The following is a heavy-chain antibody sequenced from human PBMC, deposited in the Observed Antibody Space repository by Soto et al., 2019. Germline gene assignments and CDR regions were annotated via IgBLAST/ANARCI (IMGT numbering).Heavy chain of an antibody. CDR3: ASGIAAAGCDAFDI. D-gene: IGHD6-13*01. CDR1: GYTFTSYG. CDR2: ISAYNGNT. Sequence: GASVKVSCKASGYTFTSYGISWVRQAPGQGLEWMGWISAYNGNTNYAQKLQGRVTMTTDTSTSTAYMELRSLRSDDTAVYYCASGIAAAGCDAFDIWGQGTMVTVSS. V-gene: IGHV1-18*04. J-gene: IGHJ3*02.